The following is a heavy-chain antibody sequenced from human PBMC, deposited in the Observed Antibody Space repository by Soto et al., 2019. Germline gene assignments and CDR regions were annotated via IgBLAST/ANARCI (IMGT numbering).Heavy chain of an antibody. CDR2: IIPIFGTA. CDR3: ARSTGDIVLVPAAVDYYYGMDV. CDR1: GGTFSSYA. D-gene: IGHD2-2*01. V-gene: IGHV1-69*13. J-gene: IGHJ6*02. Sequence: SVKVSCKASGGTFSSYAISWVRQAPGQGLEWMGGIIPIFGTANYAQKFQGRVTITADESTSTAYMELSSLRSEDTAVYYCARSTGDIVLVPAAVDYYYGMDVWGQGTTVTVSS.